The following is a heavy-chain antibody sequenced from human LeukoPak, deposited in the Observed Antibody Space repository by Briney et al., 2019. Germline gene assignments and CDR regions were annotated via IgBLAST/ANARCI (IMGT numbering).Heavy chain of an antibody. J-gene: IGHJ4*02. D-gene: IGHD6-25*01. CDR3: VKDTRIGSSGWYYFDY. CDR2: ISWNSGSI. CDR1: GFTFDDYA. Sequence: GGSLRLSCAASGFTFDDYAMHWVRQAPGKGLEWVSGISWNSGSIGYADSVKGRFTISRDNAKNSLYLQMNSLRAEDTALYYCVKDTRIGSSGWYYFDYWGQGTLVTVSS. V-gene: IGHV3-9*01.